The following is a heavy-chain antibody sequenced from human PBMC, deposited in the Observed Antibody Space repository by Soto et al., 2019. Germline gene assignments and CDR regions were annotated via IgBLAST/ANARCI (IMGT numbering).Heavy chain of an antibody. J-gene: IGHJ5*02. CDR1: GDSIRNFY. Sequence: QVQLQESGPGLVKPSETLALTCSVSGDSIRNFYWSWIRQPPGQGLEWIGYISYDGSTIYNPSLKSRVSISEDTSKNEVFLKLTSLTAADTAVYYCARLHSNIDVQPPAYNWFDPWGQGILVTVSS. D-gene: IGHD2-15*01. CDR3: ARLHSNIDVQPPAYNWFDP. CDR2: ISYDGST. V-gene: IGHV4-59*01.